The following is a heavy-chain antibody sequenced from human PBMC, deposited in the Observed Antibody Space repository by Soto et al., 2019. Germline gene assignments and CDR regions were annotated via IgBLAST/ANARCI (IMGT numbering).Heavy chain of an antibody. V-gene: IGHV1-3*01. CDR1: GYIFTGYA. CDR3: ARDWIGRFFDY. Sequence: QVQLVQSGAEVKKPGASVKVSCEASGYIFTGYAMHWVRQAPGQRLEWMGWMNAGNGNTKYSQKFQGRVTISRDTSASTVYMELSSLRSEDTAVYYCARDWIGRFFDYWGQGTLVTVSS. CDR2: MNAGNGNT. J-gene: IGHJ4*02. D-gene: IGHD1-1*01.